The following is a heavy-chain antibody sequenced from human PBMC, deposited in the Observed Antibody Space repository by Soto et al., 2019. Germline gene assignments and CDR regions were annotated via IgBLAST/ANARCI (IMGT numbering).Heavy chain of an antibody. J-gene: IGHJ4*02. CDR1: GYTFTFYA. V-gene: IGHV1-3*04. Sequence: ASVKVSCKASGYTFTFYAMHWVRQAPGQRLEWMGWINTGNGNTKYSQNFQDRVTITRDTSASTAYMELSSLRSEDTAVYYCARGLGLYYFXYWGQGTLVTVSS. D-gene: IGHD1-26*01. CDR2: INTGNGNT. CDR3: ARGLGLYYFXY.